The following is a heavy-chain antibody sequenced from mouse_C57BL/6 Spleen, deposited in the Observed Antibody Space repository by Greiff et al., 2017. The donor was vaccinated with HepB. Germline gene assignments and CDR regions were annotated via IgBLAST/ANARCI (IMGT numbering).Heavy chain of an antibody. Sequence: EVQLVESGGDLVKPGGSLKLSCAASGFTFSSYGMSWVRQTPDKRLEWVATISSGGSYTYYPDSVKGRFTISRDNAKNTLYLQMSSLKSEDTAMYYCARHEGHYYGSSYLAMYYWGQGTSVTVSS. CDR3: ARHEGHYYGSSYLAMYY. V-gene: IGHV5-6*01. J-gene: IGHJ4*01. CDR2: ISSGGSYT. CDR1: GFTFSSYG. D-gene: IGHD1-1*01.